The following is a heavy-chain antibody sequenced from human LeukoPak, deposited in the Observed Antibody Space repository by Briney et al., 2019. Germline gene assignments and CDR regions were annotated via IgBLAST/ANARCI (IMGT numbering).Heavy chain of an antibody. J-gene: IGHJ4*02. CDR1: GGSISSSSYY. CDR3: AVGTGYYPGAWVDY. CDR2: IYYSGST. Sequence: SETLSLTCTVSGGSISSSSYYWGWIRQPPGKGLEWIGRIYYSGSTYYNPSLKSRVTISVDTSRNQFSLKLSSVTAADTAVYHCAVGTGYYPGAWVDYWGQGTLVSVSS. D-gene: IGHD3/OR15-3a*01. V-gene: IGHV4-39*01.